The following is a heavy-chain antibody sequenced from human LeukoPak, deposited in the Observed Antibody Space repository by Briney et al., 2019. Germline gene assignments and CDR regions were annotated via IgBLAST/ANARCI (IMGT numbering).Heavy chain of an antibody. CDR2: ISGSGGST. Sequence: GGSLRLSCAASGFTFSSYAMSWVRQAPGKGLEWVSAISGSGGSTYYADSVKGRFTISRDNSKNMLYLQMNSLRAEDTAVYYCAKVRGKYYYDSSGYYFFDYWGQGTLVTVSS. J-gene: IGHJ4*02. V-gene: IGHV3-23*01. CDR3: AKVRGKYYYDSSGYYFFDY. D-gene: IGHD3-22*01. CDR1: GFTFSSYA.